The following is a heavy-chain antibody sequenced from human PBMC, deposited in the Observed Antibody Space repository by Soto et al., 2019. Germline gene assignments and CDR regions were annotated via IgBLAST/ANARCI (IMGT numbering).Heavy chain of an antibody. D-gene: IGHD6-19*01. CDR1: GFTFSSYW. CDR3: ARVGRSSGSLGY. CDR2: IKQDGSEK. Sequence: EVQLVESGGGLVQPGGSLRLSCAASGFTFSSYWMTWLRQAPGKGLEWVANIKQDGSEKYYVDSVKGRFTISRDNAKNSLYLQMNSLRAEDTAVCYCARVGRSSGSLGYWGQGTLVTVSS. V-gene: IGHV3-7*01. J-gene: IGHJ4*02.